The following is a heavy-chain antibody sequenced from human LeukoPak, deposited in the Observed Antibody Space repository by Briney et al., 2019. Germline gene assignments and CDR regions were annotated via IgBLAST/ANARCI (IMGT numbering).Heavy chain of an antibody. V-gene: IGHV4-4*02. CDR2: IYHSGST. D-gene: IGHD3-22*01. CDR1: GGSIGSNNW. CDR3: ARFGSGYYYFDS. J-gene: IGHJ4*02. Sequence: PSETLSLTCAVSGGSIGSNNWWSWVRQPPGKGLEWIGDIYHSGSTNHNPFLKSRVTISVDKSKNQFSLKLSSVTAADTAVYYCARFGSGYYYFDSWGQGTLVTVSS.